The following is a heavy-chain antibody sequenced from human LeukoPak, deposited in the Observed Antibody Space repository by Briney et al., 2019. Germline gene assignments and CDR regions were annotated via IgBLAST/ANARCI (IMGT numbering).Heavy chain of an antibody. CDR1: GFTFSSYG. Sequence: GGSLRLSCAASGFTFSSYGMHWVRQAPGKGLEWVAVISYDGSNKYYADSVKGRFTISRDNSKNTLYLQMNSLRAEDTAVYYCAKDQGDDYFSWFDPWGQGTLVTVSS. V-gene: IGHV3-30*18. CDR3: AKDQGDDYFSWFDP. J-gene: IGHJ5*02. CDR2: ISYDGSNK. D-gene: IGHD2/OR15-2a*01.